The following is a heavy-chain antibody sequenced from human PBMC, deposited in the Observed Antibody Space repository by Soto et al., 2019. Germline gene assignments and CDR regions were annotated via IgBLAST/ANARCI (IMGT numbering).Heavy chain of an antibody. CDR1: GGSISSSSYY. D-gene: IGHD6-13*01. CDR3: ARNPTEQQLAYYYYYGMDV. CDR2: IYYSGST. V-gene: IGHV4-39*01. Sequence: QLQLQESGPGLVKPSETLSLTCTVSGGSISSSSYYWGWIRQPPGKGLEWIGSIYYSGSTYYNPSLKSRVTISVDTSKNQFSLKLSSVTAADTAVYYCARNPTEQQLAYYYYYGMDVWGQGTTVTVSS. J-gene: IGHJ6*02.